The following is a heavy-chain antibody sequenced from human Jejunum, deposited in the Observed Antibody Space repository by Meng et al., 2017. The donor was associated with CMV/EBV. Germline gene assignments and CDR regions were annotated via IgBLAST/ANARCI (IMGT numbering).Heavy chain of an antibody. Sequence: QLQLQESGPGLVKPSXTLSLTCTVSGGSISSSSYYWGWVRQPPGKGPEWIGSIYYSGSTYYNPSLKSRVTLSLDTSKNQFSLKLSSVTAADTAVYHCARTYSSSAYGWFDTWGQGTLGTVSS. V-gene: IGHV4-39*07. D-gene: IGHD6-13*01. CDR3: ARTYSSSAYGWFDT. CDR1: GGSISSSSYY. J-gene: IGHJ5*02. CDR2: IYYSGST.